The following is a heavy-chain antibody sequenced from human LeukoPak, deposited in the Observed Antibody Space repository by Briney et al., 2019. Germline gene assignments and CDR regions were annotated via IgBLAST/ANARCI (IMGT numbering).Heavy chain of an antibody. D-gene: IGHD3-16*01. CDR2: IIPILGIT. J-gene: IGHJ4*02. Sequence: SVRVSCKASGGTFSSYGISWVRQAPGQGLEWTGRIIPILGITNYAQKFQGRVTITADKSTTTAYMELSSLRSEDTAVYFCARGFESSTSYVSDFDFWGQGTLVTVSS. CDR1: GGTFSSYG. V-gene: IGHV1-69*04. CDR3: ARGFESSTSYVSDFDF.